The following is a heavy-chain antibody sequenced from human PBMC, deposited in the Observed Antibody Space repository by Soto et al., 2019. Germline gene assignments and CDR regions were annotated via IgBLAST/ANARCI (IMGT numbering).Heavy chain of an antibody. CDR3: ARNGRVSIGVDWFDP. V-gene: IGHV4-39*01. D-gene: IGHD3-16*01. J-gene: IGHJ5*02. Sequence: PSETLSLTCSVTGGSIGSSLYYWAWIRQPPGQGLEWIGSGYYGGSAYSNPSLKSRVTISVDMSKNQLSLRLSSLTAADTAVYYFARNGRVSIGVDWFDPWGPGTLVTVSS. CDR2: GYYGGSA. CDR1: GGSIGSSLYY.